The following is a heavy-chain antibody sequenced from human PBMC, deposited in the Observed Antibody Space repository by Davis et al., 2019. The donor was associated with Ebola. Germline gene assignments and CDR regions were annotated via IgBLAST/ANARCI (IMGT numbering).Heavy chain of an antibody. CDR3: ARGRVVPAAHGWYFDY. D-gene: IGHD2-2*01. CDR1: GGSISSSNW. J-gene: IGHJ4*02. CDR2: IYHSGST. Sequence: PSETLSLTCAVSGGSISSSNWWRWVRQPPGKGLEWIGEIYHSGSTNYNPSLKSRVTISVDTSKNQFSLKLSSVTAADTAVYYCARGRVVPAAHGWYFDYWGQGTLVTVSS. V-gene: IGHV4-4*02.